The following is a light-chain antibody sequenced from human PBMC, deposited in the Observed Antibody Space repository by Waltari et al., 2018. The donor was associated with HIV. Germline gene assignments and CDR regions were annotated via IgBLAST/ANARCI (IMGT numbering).Light chain of an antibody. V-gene: IGLV2-8*01. J-gene: IGLJ3*02. CDR2: DVS. Sequence: QSALTQPHSASGSPGQSVTISCPGTSSDVGGYTYVSWYQQHPGRAPKLMIFDVSKRPSGVPDRFSGSKSGNTASLTISALQPEDEADYYCKSYMGSLRWVFGGGTKLTVL. CDR1: SSDVGGYTY. CDR3: KSYMGSLRWV.